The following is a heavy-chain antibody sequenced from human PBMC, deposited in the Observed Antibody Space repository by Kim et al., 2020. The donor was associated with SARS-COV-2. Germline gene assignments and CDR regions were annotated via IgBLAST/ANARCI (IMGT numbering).Heavy chain of an antibody. J-gene: IGHJ5*01. Sequence: GGSLRLSCAASGFTFNNYSMNWVRQAPGKGLEWVSSISSNSTYIYYADSVKGRFTISRDNAKNSLYLQMNSLRAEDTAVYYCARDPRRSEENSGWFDSWGQGTLVTVSS. D-gene: IGHD3-10*01. CDR3: ARDPRRSEENSGWFDS. V-gene: IGHV3-21*01. CDR1: GFTFNNYS. CDR2: ISSNSTYI.